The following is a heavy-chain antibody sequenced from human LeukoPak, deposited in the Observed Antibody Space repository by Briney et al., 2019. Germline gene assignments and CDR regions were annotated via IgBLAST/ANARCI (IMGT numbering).Heavy chain of an antibody. CDR3: SRGGYGDYNNWFDP. Sequence: GGSLRLSCAASGFTFSSYSMNWVRQAPGKGLEWVADIWYNGSNRYYAESVKGRFTISRDNSRNTLYLQMNSLRAEDTAVYYCSRGGYGDYNNWFDPWGQGTLVIVSS. CDR1: GFTFSSYS. D-gene: IGHD4-17*01. J-gene: IGHJ5*02. CDR2: IWYNGSNR. V-gene: IGHV3-33*08.